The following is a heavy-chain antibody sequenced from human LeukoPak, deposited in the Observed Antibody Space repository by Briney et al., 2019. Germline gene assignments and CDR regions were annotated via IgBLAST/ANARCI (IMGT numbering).Heavy chain of an antibody. CDR3: ATVVTDRSGYYFGYFDY. CDR1: GGTFSSYA. D-gene: IGHD3-22*01. Sequence: ASVKVSCKASGGTFSSYAISWVRQSPGQGLEWMGRIITIFGTANYAQKFQGRGTITTDESTSTAYMELSSLRAEDTAVYYCATVVTDRSGYYFGYFDYWGQGTLVTVSS. J-gene: IGHJ4*02. V-gene: IGHV1-69*05. CDR2: IITIFGTA.